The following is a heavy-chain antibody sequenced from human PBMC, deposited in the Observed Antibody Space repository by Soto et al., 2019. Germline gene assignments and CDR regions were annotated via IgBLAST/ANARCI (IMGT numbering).Heavy chain of an antibody. V-gene: IGHV3-30*03. J-gene: IGHJ4*02. CDR3: ARASRDTTMVRFDC. D-gene: IGHD3-10*01. Sequence: QVQLVESGGGVVQSGRSLRLSCTASGFIFRDYGMHWVRQAPGKGLEWVAVMSYDGSNKYYADSVQGRFSISRDNYKNTVDLQMNSMRPEDTAVYYCARASRDTTMVRFDCWGQGTLVTVSS. CDR2: MSYDGSNK. CDR1: GFIFRDYG.